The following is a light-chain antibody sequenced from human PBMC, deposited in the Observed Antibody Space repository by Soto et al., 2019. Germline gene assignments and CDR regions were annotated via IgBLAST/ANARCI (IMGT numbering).Light chain of an antibody. J-gene: IGKJ2*01. V-gene: IGKV1-5*01. CDR1: QSIRRW. CDR3: HQYERRPQT. Sequence: DSQMSQSPSTLSANVGDRVTITCRASQSIRRWLAWYQHKPGQAPRLLIYQASNLAGGIPATFSGSGSETHFTLTITDVQPEDIAGYYCHQYERRPQTFGQGTRLDIK. CDR2: QAS.